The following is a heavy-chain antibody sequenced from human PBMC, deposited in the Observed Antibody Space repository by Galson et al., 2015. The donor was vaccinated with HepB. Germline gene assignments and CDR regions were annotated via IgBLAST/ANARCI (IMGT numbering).Heavy chain of an antibody. J-gene: IGHJ3*02. Sequence: ETLSLTCTVSGGSISSYYWSWIRQPPGKGLEWIGYIYYSGSTNYNPSLKSRVTISVDTSKNQFSLKLSSVTAADTAVYYCARSLDYYDSSGYSPGDAFDIWGQGTMVTVSS. CDR2: IYYSGST. CDR3: ARSLDYYDSSGYSPGDAFDI. V-gene: IGHV4-59*01. D-gene: IGHD3-22*01. CDR1: GGSISSYY.